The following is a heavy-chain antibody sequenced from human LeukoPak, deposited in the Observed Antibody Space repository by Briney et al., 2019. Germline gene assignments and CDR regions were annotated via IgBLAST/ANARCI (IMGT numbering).Heavy chain of an antibody. CDR3: ARDLCSSTSCPPPYYYYGMDV. J-gene: IGHJ6*02. CDR1: GFTFSSYW. CDR2: IKQDGSVK. Sequence: GGSLRLSCAASGFTFSSYWMSWVRQAPGKGLEWVANIKQDGSVKYYVDSVKGRFTISRDNAKNSLYLQMNSLRAEDTAVYYCARDLCSSTSCPPPYYYYGMDVWGQGTTVTVSS. D-gene: IGHD2-2*01. V-gene: IGHV3-7*01.